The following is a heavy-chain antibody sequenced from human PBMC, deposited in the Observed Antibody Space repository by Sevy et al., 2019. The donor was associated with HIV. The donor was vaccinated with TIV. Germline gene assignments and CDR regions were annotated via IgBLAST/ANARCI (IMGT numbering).Heavy chain of an antibody. Sequence: SETLSLTCTVSGGSISSYYWSWIRQPPGKGLEWIGYIYYSGSTNYNPSLKSRVTISVDTSKNQFSLKLGSVTAADTAVYYCARDRMTTGGGMDVWGKGTTVTVSS. J-gene: IGHJ6*03. D-gene: IGHD4-17*01. CDR3: ARDRMTTGGGMDV. V-gene: IGHV4-59*01. CDR2: IYYSGST. CDR1: GGSISSYY.